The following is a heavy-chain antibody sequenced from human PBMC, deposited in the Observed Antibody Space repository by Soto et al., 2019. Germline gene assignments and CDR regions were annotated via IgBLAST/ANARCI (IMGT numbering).Heavy chain of an antibody. CDR3: ARASDCSGSSCPIDY. Sequence: PGDSLKISCKGSGYSFTTYWIAWVRQMPGEGLEWVGIIYPGDSDIRYSPSFQGQVTISADRSTSTAYLQWSSLKASDTAMYYCARASDCSGSSCPIDYWGQGTLVTVSS. V-gene: IGHV5-51*01. CDR2: IYPGDSDI. J-gene: IGHJ4*02. D-gene: IGHD2-2*01. CDR1: GYSFTTYW.